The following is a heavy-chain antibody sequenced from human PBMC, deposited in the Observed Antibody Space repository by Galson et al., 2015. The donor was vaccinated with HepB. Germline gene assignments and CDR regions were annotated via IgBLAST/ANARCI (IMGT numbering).Heavy chain of an antibody. Sequence: SLRLSCAASGFNFRSYTMNWIRQAPGKGLEWVSSISDRSTYIFYVDSVQGRFTISRDDATNSLFLQMNSLRAEDTAVYYCARDDTGPNFDSWGQGTLVTVSS. CDR1: GFNFRSYT. V-gene: IGHV3-21*01. J-gene: IGHJ4*02. CDR3: ARDDTGPNFDS. CDR2: ISDRSTYI.